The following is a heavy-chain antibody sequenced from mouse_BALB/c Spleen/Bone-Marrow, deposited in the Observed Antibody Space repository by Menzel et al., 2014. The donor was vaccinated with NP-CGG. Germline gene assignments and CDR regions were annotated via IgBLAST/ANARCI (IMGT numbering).Heavy chain of an antibody. J-gene: IGHJ4*01. CDR3: ARGIFLYGNFLLDY. V-gene: IGHV14-3*02. Sequence: VQLQQPGAELVKPGASVKLSCTASGFNIKDTYMHWVKQRPEQGLEWIGRIDPANGNTKYDPKFQGKATITADTSSNTAYLQLSSLTSEDTAVYYCARGIFLYGNFLLDYWGQGTSVTVSS. CDR1: GFNIKDTY. D-gene: IGHD2-10*02. CDR2: IDPANGNT.